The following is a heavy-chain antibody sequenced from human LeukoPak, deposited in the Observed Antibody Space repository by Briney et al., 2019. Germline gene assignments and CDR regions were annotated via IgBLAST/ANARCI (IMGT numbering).Heavy chain of an antibody. CDR2: IYHSGST. Sequence: PSETLSLTCAVSGYSISSGYYWGWIRQPPGKGLEWLGSIYHSGSTYYNPSLKSRVTISVDTSKNQFSLKLSSVTAADTAVYYSARQGIAVAGKKVFDYWGQGTLVTVSS. D-gene: IGHD6-19*01. CDR3: ARQGIAVAGKKVFDY. CDR1: GYSISSGYY. V-gene: IGHV4-38-2*01. J-gene: IGHJ4*02.